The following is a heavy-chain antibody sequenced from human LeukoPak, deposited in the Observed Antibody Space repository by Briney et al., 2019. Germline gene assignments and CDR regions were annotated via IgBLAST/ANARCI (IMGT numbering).Heavy chain of an antibody. CDR2: IKTKTDGGTT. Sequence: GGSLRLSCAASGFTFSNAWMSWVRQAPGKGLEWVGRIKTKTDGGTTGYAAPVKGRFTISRDDSKNMLYLQMNSLKTEDTAVYYCTTVHAAGPLDYWGQGTLVTVSS. D-gene: IGHD6-13*01. J-gene: IGHJ4*02. V-gene: IGHV3-15*01. CDR3: TTVHAAGPLDY. CDR1: GFTFSNAW.